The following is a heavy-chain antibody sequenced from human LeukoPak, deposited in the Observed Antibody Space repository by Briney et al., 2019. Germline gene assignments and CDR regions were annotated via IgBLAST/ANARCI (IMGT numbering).Heavy chain of an antibody. CDR1: GFTFSNYA. V-gene: IGHV3-23*01. J-gene: IGHJ5*02. CDR2: ISGSGDST. D-gene: IGHD3-22*01. Sequence: PGGSLRLSCAASGFTFSNYAMNWVRQAPGRGLEWVSCISGSGDSTNYADSVKGRFTISRDNSKNTLYLQVNSLRAEDTAVYYCVKDWPFYDSSGSNWFDPWGQGTLVTVSS. CDR3: VKDWPFYDSSGSNWFDP.